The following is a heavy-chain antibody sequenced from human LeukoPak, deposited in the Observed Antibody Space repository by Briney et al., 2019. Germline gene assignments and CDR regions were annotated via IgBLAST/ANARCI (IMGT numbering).Heavy chain of an antibody. CDR3: ARGCTSCQRNFDY. Sequence: ASVKVSCKASGYSFTSYAIHWVRQAPGQRFEWMGWINPGNGNTKYSQNFQGRVAITRDTSANTAYVELTSLTFEDTAVYYCARGCTSCQRNFDYWGQGTLVTVSS. CDR1: GYSFTSYA. CDR2: INPGNGNT. V-gene: IGHV1-3*01. J-gene: IGHJ4*02. D-gene: IGHD2-2*01.